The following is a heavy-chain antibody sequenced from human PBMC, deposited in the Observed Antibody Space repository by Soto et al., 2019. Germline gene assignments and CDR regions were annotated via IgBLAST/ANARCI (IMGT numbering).Heavy chain of an antibody. V-gene: IGHV5-51*01. J-gene: IGHJ4*02. CDR3: ARGSSGSSGYFDL. D-gene: IGHD1-26*01. CDR2: VYPGDFNV. Sequence: LEWVAIVYPGDFNVRYSPSFQGRVTISADRSISTAFLQWTRLNPSDTGIYFCARGSSGSSGYFDLWGLGTVVTVTS.